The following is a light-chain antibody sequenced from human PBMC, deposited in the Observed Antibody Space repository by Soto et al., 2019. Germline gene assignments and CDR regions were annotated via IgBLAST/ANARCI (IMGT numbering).Light chain of an antibody. J-gene: IGKJ4*01. Sequence: DIQMTQSPSTLSASVGDRVTITCRASQSISSWLAWYQQKPGKAPKLLIYDASSLESGVPSRFSGSGSGTEFNLTISSLQSEDFAVYYCQQYNNWPRATFGGGTKVETK. CDR1: QSISSW. CDR3: QQYNNWPRAT. CDR2: DAS. V-gene: IGKV1-5*01.